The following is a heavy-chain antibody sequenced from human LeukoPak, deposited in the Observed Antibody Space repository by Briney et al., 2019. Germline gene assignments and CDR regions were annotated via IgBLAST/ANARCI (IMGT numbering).Heavy chain of an antibody. V-gene: IGHV4-4*07. Sequence: PSETLSLTCTVSGGSISSYYWSWIRQPAGKGLEWIGRIYTSGSTNYNPSLKSRVTMSVDTSKNQFPLKLSSVTAADTAVYYCATQDYDILTGYPEALYAFDIWGQGTMVTASS. CDR1: GGSISSYY. J-gene: IGHJ3*02. CDR3: ATQDYDILTGYPEALYAFDI. CDR2: IYTSGST. D-gene: IGHD3-9*01.